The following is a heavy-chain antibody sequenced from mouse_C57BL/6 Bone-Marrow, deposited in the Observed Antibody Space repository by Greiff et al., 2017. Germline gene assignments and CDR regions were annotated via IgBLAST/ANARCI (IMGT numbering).Heavy chain of an antibody. D-gene: IGHD1-1*01. J-gene: IGHJ3*01. Sequence: VQLQQSGPELVKPGASVKISCKASGYSFTSYYIHWVKQRHGQGLEWIGWISPGSGTTKYNEKVTGKATLTADTSSSTAYMQLSSLTSEDSAVYYCARDYYGSWFAYWGQGTLVTVSA. V-gene: IGHV1-66*01. CDR2: ISPGSGTT. CDR3: ARDYYGSWFAY. CDR1: GYSFTSYY.